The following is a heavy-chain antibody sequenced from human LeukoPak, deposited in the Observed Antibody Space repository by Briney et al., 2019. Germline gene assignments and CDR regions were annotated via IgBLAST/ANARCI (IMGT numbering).Heavy chain of an antibody. D-gene: IGHD1-26*01. CDR2: ISGSGDNT. CDR1: GFSFRTYG. V-gene: IGHV3-23*01. J-gene: IGHJ4*02. Sequence: GGTLRLSCAASGFSFRTYGMSWVRQAPGKRLEWVSGISGSGDNTHNADFVKGRFTISRDNSKNTLYLQMNSLRAEDTAVYYCAKIAETNGIYGQGYDYWGQGTLVTVSS. CDR3: AKIAETNGIYGQGYDY.